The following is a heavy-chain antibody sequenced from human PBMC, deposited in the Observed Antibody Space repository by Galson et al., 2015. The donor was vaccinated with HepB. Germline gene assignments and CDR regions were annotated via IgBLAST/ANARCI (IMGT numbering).Heavy chain of an antibody. CDR3: ARVDDTVPAAIWFDP. CDR1: GYTFTSYG. J-gene: IGHJ5*02. V-gene: IGHV1-18*04. D-gene: IGHD2-2*01. CDR2: ISAYNGNT. Sequence: SVKVSCKASGYTFTSYGISWVRQAPGQGLEWMGWISAYNGNTNYAQKLQGRVTMTTDTSTSTAYMELRSLRSDDTAVYYCARVDDTVPAAIWFDPWGQGTLVTVSS.